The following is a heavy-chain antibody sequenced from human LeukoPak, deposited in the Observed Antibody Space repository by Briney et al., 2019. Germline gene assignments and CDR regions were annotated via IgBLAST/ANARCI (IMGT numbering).Heavy chain of an antibody. CDR1: GGTFSSYT. Sequence: SVKVSCKASGGTFSSYTISWVRQAPGQGLEWLGRIIPILGIANYAQKFQGRVTITADKSTSTAYIELSRLRCEDTAVFYCARDLEGGSYYYWGQGTLVNGSS. CDR3: ARDLEGGSYYY. J-gene: IGHJ4*02. D-gene: IGHD1-26*01. V-gene: IGHV1-69*04. CDR2: IIPILGIA.